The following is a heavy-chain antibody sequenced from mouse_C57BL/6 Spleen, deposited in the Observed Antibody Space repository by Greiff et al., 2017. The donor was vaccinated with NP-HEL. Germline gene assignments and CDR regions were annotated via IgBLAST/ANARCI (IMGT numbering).Heavy chain of an antibody. J-gene: IGHJ2*01. CDR3: AANYYGSRLAY. Sequence: EVQLQESGPGLVKPSQSLSLTCSVTGYSITSGYYWNWIRQFPGNKLEWMGYISYDGSNNYNPSLKNRISITRDTSKNQFFLKLNSVTTEDTATYYCAANYYGSRLAYWGQGTTLTVSS. CDR2: ISYDGSN. D-gene: IGHD1-1*01. V-gene: IGHV3-6*01. CDR1: GYSITSGYY.